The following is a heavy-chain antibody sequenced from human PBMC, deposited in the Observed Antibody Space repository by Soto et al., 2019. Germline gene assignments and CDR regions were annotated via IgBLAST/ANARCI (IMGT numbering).Heavy chain of an antibody. CDR1: VFTFSSYG. CDR2: ISGSGGST. J-gene: IGHJ4*02. V-gene: IGHV3-23*01. D-gene: IGHD3-22*01. CDR3: AKSAEGLYYTNPLDY. Sequence: QPGGALRLSCAASVFTFSSYGMGWVRQAPGKGLEWVSAISGSGGSTYYADSVKGRFTISRDNSKNTLYLQMNSLRAEDTAVYYCAKSAEGLYYTNPLDYWGQGTMVTVSS.